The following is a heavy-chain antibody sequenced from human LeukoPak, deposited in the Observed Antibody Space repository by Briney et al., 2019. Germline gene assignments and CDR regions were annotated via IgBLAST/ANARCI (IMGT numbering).Heavy chain of an antibody. V-gene: IGHV3-64*04. D-gene: IGHD3-10*01. Sequence: GGSLRLSCSASGFTFSTYAMHWVRQAPGKGLECVSVISKDGRRIFYADSVKGRFTISRDNAKKSLYLQMNSLRAEDTAVYYCARGWGEGGQGTLVTGSS. CDR2: ISKDGRRI. CDR1: GFTFSTYA. J-gene: IGHJ4*02. CDR3: ARGWGE.